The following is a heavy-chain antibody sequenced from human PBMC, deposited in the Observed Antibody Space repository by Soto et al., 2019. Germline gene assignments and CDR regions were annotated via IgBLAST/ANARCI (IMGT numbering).Heavy chain of an antibody. V-gene: IGHV3-23*01. CDR1: GFTFSSYA. CDR3: ARGASGGSGSPASYYCSGLDV. J-gene: IGHJ6*02. D-gene: IGHD2-15*01. CDR2: VSAGGDMT. Sequence: DVQLLESGGHLVQPGGSLRLSCAASGFTFSSYAMSWIRQAPGKGLEWVSGVSAGGDMTYYTDSVKGRFTISRDNSNNAMFLQLNRLSIEDTALYYCARGASGGSGSPASYYCSGLDVWGQGTPVTVSS.